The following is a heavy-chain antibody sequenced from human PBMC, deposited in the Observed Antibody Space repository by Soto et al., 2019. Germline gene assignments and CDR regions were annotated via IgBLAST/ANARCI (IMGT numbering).Heavy chain of an antibody. CDR2: VYSTGGV. D-gene: IGHD1-26*01. V-gene: IGHV4-4*07. CDR1: GDSIVRFY. J-gene: IGHJ6*02. Sequence: QLQLHESGPVLVKPSETLSLTCNVSGDSIVRFYWSWIRQSAGKGLEWIGRVYSTGGVTYNPALKGRVTISLDRSNNHVSLEMNSVTAADTAVYFCARDLSGTGLDIWGRGTRVSVSS. CDR3: ARDLSGTGLDI.